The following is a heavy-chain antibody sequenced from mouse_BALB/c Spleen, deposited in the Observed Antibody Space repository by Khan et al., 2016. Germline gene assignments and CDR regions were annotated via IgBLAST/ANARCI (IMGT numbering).Heavy chain of an antibody. V-gene: IGHV1-5*01. Sequence: VQLQQSGTVLARHGTSVKMSCKASGYSFTSYWMHWVKQRPGQGLEWIGAIYPGNSDKRYNQKFKVKAKLTAVTSASTAYMELTSLTNEDSAVYYCTSYYGSSDGLDYWGQGTSVTVSS. J-gene: IGHJ4*01. CDR2: IYPGNSDK. D-gene: IGHD1-1*01. CDR1: GYSFTSYW. CDR3: TSYYGSSDGLDY.